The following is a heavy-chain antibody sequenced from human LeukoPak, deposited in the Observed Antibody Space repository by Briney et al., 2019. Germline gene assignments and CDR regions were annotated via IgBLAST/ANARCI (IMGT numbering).Heavy chain of an antibody. V-gene: IGHV1-2*02. Sequence: ASVKVSCKASGYTFTGYYMHWVRQAPGQGLEWMGWINPNSGGTNYAQKFQGRVTITADESTSTAYMELSSLRSEDTAVYYCARGEVVTAHSPRYFDYWGQGTLVTVSS. CDR2: INPNSGGT. CDR1: GYTFTGYY. D-gene: IGHD2-21*02. J-gene: IGHJ4*02. CDR3: ARGEVVTAHSPRYFDY.